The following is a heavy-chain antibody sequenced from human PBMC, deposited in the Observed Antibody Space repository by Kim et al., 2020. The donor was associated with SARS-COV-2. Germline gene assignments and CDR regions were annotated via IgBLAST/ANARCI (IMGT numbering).Heavy chain of an antibody. Sequence: YYADSLKGRFGISRDNAKNSVSLQMNTLTVEDTAVYYCARVASGYSFDYWGQGILVTVSS. CDR3: ARVASGYSFDY. J-gene: IGHJ4*02. D-gene: IGHD3-22*01. V-gene: IGHV3-11*04.